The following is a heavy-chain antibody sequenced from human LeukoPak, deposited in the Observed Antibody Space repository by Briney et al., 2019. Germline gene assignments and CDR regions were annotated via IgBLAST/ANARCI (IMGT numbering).Heavy chain of an antibody. CDR1: GFTFSIYD. Sequence: PGGSLILSCAASGFTFSIYDMSWVRQAPGKGLEWVSTISGSGGSTYYADSVKGRFTISRDSSKNTVYLQMNSLRAEDTAVYYCTAAGYSSNWYAIEYWGQGTLVTVSS. CDR2: ISGSGGST. J-gene: IGHJ4*02. V-gene: IGHV3-23*01. D-gene: IGHD6-13*01. CDR3: TAAGYSSNWYAIEY.